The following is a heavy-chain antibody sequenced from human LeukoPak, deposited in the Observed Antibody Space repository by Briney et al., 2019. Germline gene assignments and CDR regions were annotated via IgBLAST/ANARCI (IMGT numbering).Heavy chain of an antibody. J-gene: IGHJ3*02. V-gene: IGHV3-48*04. D-gene: IGHD3-9*01. CDR3: ARDELRYFDWLPFDI. CDR2: ISNTI. CDR1: GFSFNTYA. Sequence: GGSLRLSCAASGFSFNTYAMNWVRQAPGKGLEWVSYISNTIYYADSVKGRFTISRDNAKNSLYLQMNSLRAEDTAVYYCARDELRYFDWLPFDIWGQGTMVTVSS.